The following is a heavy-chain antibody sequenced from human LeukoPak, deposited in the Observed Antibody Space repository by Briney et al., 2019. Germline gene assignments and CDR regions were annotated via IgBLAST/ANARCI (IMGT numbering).Heavy chain of an antibody. D-gene: IGHD4-17*01. CDR2: FGGDGYSK. CDR3: AKDIRGNGDYHSFDY. J-gene: IGHJ4*02. CDR1: GFTFESYA. Sequence: PGGSLRLSSATSGFTFESYAMSWVRQAPGKGLEWVSAFGGDGYSKNYADSVKGRFTSSRDKPKNRLYLQMNSLRAEDTAIYYCAKDIRGNGDYHSFDYWGQGTLVTVSS. V-gene: IGHV3-23*01.